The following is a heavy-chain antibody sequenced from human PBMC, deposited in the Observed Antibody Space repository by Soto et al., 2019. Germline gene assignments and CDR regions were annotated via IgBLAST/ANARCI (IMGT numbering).Heavy chain of an antibody. CDR2: IYYSGST. Sequence: QVQLQESGPGLVKPSETLSLTCTVSGGSISSYYWSWIRQPPGKGLEWIGYIYYSGSTNYNPSLRSRVTISVDTSKNQFSRKLSSVTAADTAVYYCARGSGGMVATFWAPFDYWGQGTLVTVSS. CDR1: GGSISSYY. CDR3: ARGSGGMVATFWAPFDY. D-gene: IGHD5-12*01. J-gene: IGHJ4*02. V-gene: IGHV4-59*01.